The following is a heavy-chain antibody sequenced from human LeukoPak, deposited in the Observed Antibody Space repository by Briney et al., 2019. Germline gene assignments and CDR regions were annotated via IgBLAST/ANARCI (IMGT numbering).Heavy chain of an antibody. D-gene: IGHD3-22*01. CDR3: ARGDYYDSSGPDHRSSYYFDY. Sequence: GASVKVSCKASGYTFTSYGISWVRQAPGQGLEWMGWISAYNGNTNYAQKLQGRVTMTTDTSTSTAYMELRSLRSDDTAVYYCARGDYYDSSGPDHRSSYYFDYWGQGTLVTVSS. J-gene: IGHJ4*02. CDR1: GYTFTSYG. V-gene: IGHV1-18*01. CDR2: ISAYNGNT.